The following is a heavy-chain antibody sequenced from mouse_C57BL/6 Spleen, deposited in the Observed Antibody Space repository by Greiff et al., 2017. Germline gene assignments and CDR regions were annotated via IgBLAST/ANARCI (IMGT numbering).Heavy chain of an antibody. D-gene: IGHD1-1*01. CDR3: TYYYGSSPWFAY. Sequence: VQLQQSGAELVRPGASVKLSCTASGFNIKDDYMHWVKQRPEQGLEWIGWIDPENGDTEYASKFQGKATITADTSSNTAYLQLSSLTSEDTAVDYCTYYYGSSPWFAYWGQGTLVTVSA. CDR2: IDPENGDT. V-gene: IGHV14-4*01. J-gene: IGHJ3*01. CDR1: GFNIKDDY.